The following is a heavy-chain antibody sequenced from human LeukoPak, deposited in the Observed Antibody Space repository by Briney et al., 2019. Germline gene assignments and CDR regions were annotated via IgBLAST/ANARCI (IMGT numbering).Heavy chain of an antibody. V-gene: IGHV1-69*05. CDR3: ARDRRFGDPLDY. D-gene: IGHD3-10*01. Sequence: SVEVSCKASGGTFSSYAISWVRQAPGQGLEWMGRIIPIFGTANYAQKFQGRVTITTDESTSTAYMELSSLRSEDTAVYYCARDRRFGDPLDYWGQGTLVTVSS. J-gene: IGHJ4*02. CDR1: GGTFSSYA. CDR2: IIPIFGTA.